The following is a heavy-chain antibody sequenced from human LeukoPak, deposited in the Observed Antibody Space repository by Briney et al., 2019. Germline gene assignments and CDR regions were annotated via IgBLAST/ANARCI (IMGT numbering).Heavy chain of an antibody. Sequence: SVKVSCKASGDTFSSYAISWVRQAPGQGLEWMGGIIPIFGTANYAQKFQGRGTITADESTSTAYMELSSLRSEDTAVYYCARGTTVTPYYFDYWGQGTLVTVSS. CDR1: GDTFSSYA. V-gene: IGHV1-69*13. CDR2: IIPIFGTA. J-gene: IGHJ4*02. CDR3: ARGTTVTPYYFDY. D-gene: IGHD4-17*01.